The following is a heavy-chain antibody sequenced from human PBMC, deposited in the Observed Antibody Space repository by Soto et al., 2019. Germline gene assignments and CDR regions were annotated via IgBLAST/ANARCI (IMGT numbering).Heavy chain of an antibody. CDR1: XYTXXSYG. J-gene: IGHJ6*03. CDR2: ISAYNGNT. V-gene: IGHV1-18*01. D-gene: IGHD2-15*01. Sequence: SXXXSXYTXXSYGISWXRXXPGXXLEWMGWISAYNGNTNYAQKLQGRVTMTTDTSTSTAYMELRSLRSDDTAVYYCAREYCSGGSCYYYYMDVWGKGTTVTVSS. CDR3: AREYCSGGSCYYYYMDV.